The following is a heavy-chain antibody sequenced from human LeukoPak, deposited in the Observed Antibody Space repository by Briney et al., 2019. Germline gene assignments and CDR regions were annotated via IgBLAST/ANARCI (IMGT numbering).Heavy chain of an antibody. CDR2: IIPILGIA. Sequence: GASVKVSCKASGGTFSSYTISWVRQAPGQGLEWMGRIIPILGIANYAQKFQGRVTITADKSTSTAYMELSSLRSEDTAVYYCAGGRGWLQNFARYYFDHWGQGTLVTVSS. D-gene: IGHD5-24*01. CDR1: GGTFSSYT. J-gene: IGHJ4*02. V-gene: IGHV1-69*02. CDR3: AGGRGWLQNFARYYFDH.